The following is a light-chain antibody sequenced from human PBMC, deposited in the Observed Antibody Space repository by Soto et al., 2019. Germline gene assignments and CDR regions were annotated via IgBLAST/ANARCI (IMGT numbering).Light chain of an antibody. V-gene: IGKV3-20*01. J-gene: IGKJ1*01. CDR1: QTVSSNY. CDR3: QYYDESMWT. Sequence: ETILTQSPDTLSLSPGERATLSGRASQTVSSNYLAWCQQRPGQAPRLLIYGASTRAAGIPDRFSGSGSGTEFSLTISSLQSEDFAVYYCQYYDESMWTFGQGTKVDIK. CDR2: GAS.